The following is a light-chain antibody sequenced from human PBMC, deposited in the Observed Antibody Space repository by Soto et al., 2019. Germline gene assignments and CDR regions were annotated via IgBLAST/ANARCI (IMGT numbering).Light chain of an antibody. CDR3: SSYINSITFVV. CDR1: SSDVGANNY. Sequence: QSALTQPATVSGSPGQPITISCTGTSSDVGANNYVSWYQHHPGKAPKLLIYEVSNRPSGVSSRFSGSKSGNTASLTISGLQAEDEADYYCSSYINSITFVVFGGGTKLTVL. V-gene: IGLV2-14*01. CDR2: EVS. J-gene: IGLJ2*01.